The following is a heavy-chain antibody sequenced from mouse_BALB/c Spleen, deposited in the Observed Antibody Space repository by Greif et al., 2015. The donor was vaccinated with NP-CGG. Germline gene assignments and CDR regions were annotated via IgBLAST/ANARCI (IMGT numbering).Heavy chain of an antibody. J-gene: IGHJ4*01. CDR3: ARNPYYYGSSYDAMDY. CDR1: GFNIKDTY. V-gene: IGHV14-3*02. CDR2: IDPANGNT. D-gene: IGHD1-1*01. Sequence: VHVKQSGAELVKPGASVKLSCTASGFNIKDTYMHWVKQRPEQGLEWIGRIDPANGNTKYDPKFQGKATITADTSPNTAYLQLSSLTSEDTAFYYCARNPYYYGSSYDAMDYWGQGTSVTVSS.